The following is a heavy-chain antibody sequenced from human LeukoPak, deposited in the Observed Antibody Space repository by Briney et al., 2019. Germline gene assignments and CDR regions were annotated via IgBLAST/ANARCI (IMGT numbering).Heavy chain of an antibody. CDR2: ISSSSSYI. J-gene: IGHJ6*03. CDR3: ARAYSGTYGLGYYYMDV. CDR1: GFTLSTYS. D-gene: IGHD1-26*01. V-gene: IGHV3-21*01. Sequence: SGGSLRLSCAASGFTLSTYSMNWVRQAPGKGLEWVSSISSSSSYIYYADSVKGRFTISRDNAKKSLYLQMNSLSAEDTAVYYCARAYSGTYGLGYYYMDVWGKGTTVTVSS.